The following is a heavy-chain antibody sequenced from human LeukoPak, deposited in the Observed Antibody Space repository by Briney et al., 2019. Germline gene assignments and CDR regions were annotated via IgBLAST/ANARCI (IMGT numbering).Heavy chain of an antibody. D-gene: IGHD3-3*01. CDR2: ISAYNGNT. V-gene: IGHV1-18*01. CDR1: GYTFTSYG. Sequence: ASVKVSCKASGYTFTSYGSSWVRQAPGQGIEWMGWISAYNGNTNYAQKLQCRVTMTTDTSTSTAYMERRSLRSDDTAVYYCATAGITIFGVALPADVWGKGTTVTVSS. CDR3: ATAGITIFGVALPADV. J-gene: IGHJ6*04.